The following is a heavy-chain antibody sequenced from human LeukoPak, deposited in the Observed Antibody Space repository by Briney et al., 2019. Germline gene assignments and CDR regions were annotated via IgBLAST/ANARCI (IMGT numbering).Heavy chain of an antibody. V-gene: IGHV1-24*01. CDR2: FDPEDGET. CDR1: GYTLTELS. J-gene: IGHJ5*02. Sequence: ASVKVSCKVSGYTLTELSMHWVRQAPGKGLEWMGGFDPEDGETIYAQKFQGRVTMTEDTSTDTAYMELSSLRSEDTAVYYCATLSGYPPRSYLDPWGQGTLVTVSS. CDR3: ATLSGYPPRSYLDP. D-gene: IGHD5-18*01.